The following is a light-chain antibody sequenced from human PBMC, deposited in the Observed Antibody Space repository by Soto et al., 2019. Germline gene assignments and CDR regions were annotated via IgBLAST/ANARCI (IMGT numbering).Light chain of an antibody. J-gene: IGLJ2*01. CDR1: TGAVTSGYY. V-gene: IGLV7-43*01. CDR2: STS. CDR3: LLYDGGAVV. Sequence: QAVVTQEPSLTVSPGGTVTLTCASSTGAVTSGYYPNWFQQKPGQAPRALIYSTSNKRSWTPARFSGSLLGGKAALTLSGVQPEDEAEYYCLLYDGGAVVFGGGTKLTVL.